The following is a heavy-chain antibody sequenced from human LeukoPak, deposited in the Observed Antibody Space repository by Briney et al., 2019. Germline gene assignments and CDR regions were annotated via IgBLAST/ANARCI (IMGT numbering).Heavy chain of an antibody. D-gene: IGHD1-26*01. V-gene: IGHV3-74*01. J-gene: IGHJ1*01. CDR3: AREASGSYFHN. Sequence: GGSLRLSCTASGFSFSGHWMHWARQLPGKGLVWVSRISPTGSTTSYADSVKGRFTVSRDTSRKTLYLQMNILRAEDTAVYYCAREASGSYFHNWGQGTLVTVSS. CDR1: GFSFSGHW. CDR2: ISPTGSTT.